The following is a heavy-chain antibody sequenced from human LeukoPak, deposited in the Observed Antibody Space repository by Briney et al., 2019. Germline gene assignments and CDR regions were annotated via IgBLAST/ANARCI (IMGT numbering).Heavy chain of an antibody. CDR1: ADTFTSSC. V-gene: IGHV5-51*01. Sequence: GESLKVSCKGSADTFTSSCIGWVRQRPGKGLVWMGTIYAGDSDTKYSPSLQGQVIISADKSINTAYLHWSSLKASDTAMYYCARVRRGSLDAFDIWGPGTMVTVSA. CDR3: ARVRRGSLDAFDI. CDR2: IYAGDSDT. J-gene: IGHJ3*02. D-gene: IGHD3-16*01.